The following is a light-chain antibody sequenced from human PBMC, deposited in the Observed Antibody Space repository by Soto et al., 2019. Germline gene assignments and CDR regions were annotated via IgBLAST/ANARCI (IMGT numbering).Light chain of an antibody. CDR2: GAS. CDR3: QQYGSSHT. CDR1: QSVTSGY. V-gene: IGKV3-20*01. Sequence: EIVFTQTPATLSLSPWEIATLSFMASQSVTSGYLAWYQQKPGQAPRLLIYGASSRATGIPDRFSGSGSGTDFTLTISRLEPEDFAVYYCQQYGSSHTFGQGTRLEI. J-gene: IGKJ5*01.